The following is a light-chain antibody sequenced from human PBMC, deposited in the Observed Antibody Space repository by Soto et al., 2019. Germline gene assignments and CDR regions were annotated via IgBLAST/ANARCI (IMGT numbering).Light chain of an antibody. J-gene: IGKJ2*01. CDR2: AAS. CDR3: QQSYSTPYT. Sequence: DIQMTQSPSSLSASVGDRVTITCRASQSISTYLNWYQQKPGKAPNLLIYAASSFQSGVPSRFSGSGSGTDFTLTISSLQPEDFATYYCQQSYSTPYTFGQGTKLAI. CDR1: QSISTY. V-gene: IGKV1-39*01.